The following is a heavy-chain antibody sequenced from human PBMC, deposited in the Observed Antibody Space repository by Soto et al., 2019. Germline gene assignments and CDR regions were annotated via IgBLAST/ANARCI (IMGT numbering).Heavy chain of an antibody. CDR1: GFTFSSYA. J-gene: IGHJ5*02. CDR2: ISGSGGST. CDR3: AKDRSLNVDIVATIWRNWFDP. Sequence: GGSLRLSCAASGFTFSSYAMSWVRQAPGKGLEWVSAISGSGGSTYYADSVKGRFTISRDNSKNTLYLQMNSLRAEDTAVYYCAKDRSLNVDIVATIWRNWFDPWGQGTLVTVSS. V-gene: IGHV3-23*01. D-gene: IGHD5-12*01.